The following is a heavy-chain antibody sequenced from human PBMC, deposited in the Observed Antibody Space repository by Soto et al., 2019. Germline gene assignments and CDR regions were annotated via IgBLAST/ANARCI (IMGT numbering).Heavy chain of an antibody. D-gene: IGHD1-26*01. J-gene: IGHJ5*02. V-gene: IGHV1-18*04. CDR3: ARDRVVGAPQWFDP. CDR1: GYTFTDYN. CDR2: ISAYNGNT. Sequence: VASVKVSCKASGYTFTDYNMHWVRQAPGQGLEWMGWISAYNGNTNYAQKLQGRVTMTTDTSTSTAYMELRSLRSDDTAVYYCARDRVVGAPQWFDPWGQGTLVTVSS.